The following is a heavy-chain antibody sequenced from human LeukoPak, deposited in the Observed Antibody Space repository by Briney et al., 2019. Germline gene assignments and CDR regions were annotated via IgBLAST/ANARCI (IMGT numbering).Heavy chain of an antibody. V-gene: IGHV4-61*01. J-gene: IGHJ3*02. CDR3: ARVSHYYDSSGYYYVRAFDI. D-gene: IGHD3-22*01. CDR2: IYYSGST. Sequence: SETLSLTCTVSGGSVNSGSHYWSWIRQPPGKGLEWIGYIYYSGSTDYSPSLKSRVTLSLDKSNNQFSLKLSSVTAADTAVYYCARVSHYYDSSGYYYVRAFDIWGQGTMVTVSS. CDR1: GGSVNSGSHY.